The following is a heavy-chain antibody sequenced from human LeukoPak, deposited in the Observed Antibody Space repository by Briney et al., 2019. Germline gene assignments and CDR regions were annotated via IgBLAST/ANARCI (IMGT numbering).Heavy chain of an antibody. J-gene: IGHJ4*02. Sequence: GGSLRLSCAASGFTFSSYWMSWVRQAPGKGLEWVANIKQDGSEKYYVDSVKGRFTISRDNAKNSLYLQMNSLRAEDTAVYYCARCKDTGNAQFYPDYWGQGTLVTVSS. D-gene: IGHD2-8*01. V-gene: IGHV3-7*01. CDR3: ARCKDTGNAQFYPDY. CDR1: GFTFSSYW. CDR2: IKQDGSEK.